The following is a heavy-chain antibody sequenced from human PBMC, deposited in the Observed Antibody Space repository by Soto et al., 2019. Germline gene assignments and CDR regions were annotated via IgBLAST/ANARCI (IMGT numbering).Heavy chain of an antibody. V-gene: IGHV4-59*01. CDR3: ARDQHGYGMDV. J-gene: IGHJ6*02. Sequence: QVQLQESGPGLVKPSETLSLTCTVSGCSISSYYWSWIRQPPGKGLEWIGYIYYSGSTNYNPSLKSLVTISVDTSKNQFSLKLSSVTASDTAVYYCARDQHGYGMDVWGQGTTVTDSS. CDR2: IYYSGST. CDR1: GCSISSYY.